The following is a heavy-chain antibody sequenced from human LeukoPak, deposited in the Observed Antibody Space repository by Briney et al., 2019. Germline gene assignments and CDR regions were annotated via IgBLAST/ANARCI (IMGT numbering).Heavy chain of an antibody. V-gene: IGHV4-39*01. J-gene: IGHJ4*02. CDR2: MYYDGST. CDR1: AGSIFSTTFY. CDR3: ARRSNSGSDDGEDYFDF. D-gene: IGHD1-26*01. Sequence: PSETLSLASSVSAGSIFSTTFYWGWIRQPPGNGLEWIGSMYYDGSTYYNLSLKSRVGISVDTSNNQFSLKLTSVTASDTAAYFCARRSNSGSDDGEDYFDFWGQGTLVTVSS.